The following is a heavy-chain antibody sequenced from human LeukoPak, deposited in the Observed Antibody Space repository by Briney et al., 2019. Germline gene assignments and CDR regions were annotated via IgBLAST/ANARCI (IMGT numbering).Heavy chain of an antibody. V-gene: IGHV3-30*02. CDR3: AKGEYYDSSGYPPDY. Sequence: GGSLKLSCAASGFTFSNYGMHWVRQAPGKGLEWVAFIRYDGSDKYYADSVKGRFTISRDNSKNTLYLQMNSLRAEDTAVYYCAKGEYYDSSGYPPDYWGQGTLVTVSS. CDR1: GFTFSNYG. CDR2: IRYDGSDK. J-gene: IGHJ4*02. D-gene: IGHD3-22*01.